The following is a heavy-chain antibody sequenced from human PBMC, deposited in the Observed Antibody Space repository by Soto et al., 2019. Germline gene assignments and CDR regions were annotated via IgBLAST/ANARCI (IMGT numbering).Heavy chain of an antibody. D-gene: IGHD6-19*01. J-gene: IGHJ5*02. CDR2: INHSGST. Sequence: SETLSLTCAVYGGSFSGYYWSWIRQPPGKGLEWIGEINHSGSTNYNPSLKSRVTISVDTSKNQFSLKLSSVTAADTAVYYCARGKKTWLVSWFDPWGQGTLVTVSS. CDR1: GGSFSGYY. CDR3: ARGKKTWLVSWFDP. V-gene: IGHV4-34*01.